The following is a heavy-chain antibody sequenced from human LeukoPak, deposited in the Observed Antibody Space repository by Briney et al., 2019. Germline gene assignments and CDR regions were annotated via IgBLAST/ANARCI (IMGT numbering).Heavy chain of an antibody. V-gene: IGHV3-15*01. CDR3: TTGDTPRY. CDR1: GFTFSNAW. CDR2: IKSKTDGGTT. Sequence: GGSLRLSCAAPGFTFSNAWMSWVRQAPGKGLEWVDRIKSKTDGGTTDYAAPVKGRFTISRDDSKNTLYLQMNSLKTEDTAVYYCTTGDTPRYWGQGTLVTVSS. J-gene: IGHJ4*02.